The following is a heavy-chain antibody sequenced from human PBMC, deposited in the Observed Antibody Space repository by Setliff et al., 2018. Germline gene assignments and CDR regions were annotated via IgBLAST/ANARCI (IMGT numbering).Heavy chain of an antibody. Sequence: ASVKVSCKASGGTFTNYAINWVRQAPGQGPEWMGGINPIFGTADYTQNFQGRVTIITDESTSTAYMEVSSLRSEDTAVYYCAREGVDTRSSTDYRYYMDVWGKGTTVTVSS. CDR1: GGTFTNYA. D-gene: IGHD5-18*01. V-gene: IGHV1-69*05. J-gene: IGHJ6*03. CDR2: INPIFGTA. CDR3: AREGVDTRSSTDYRYYMDV.